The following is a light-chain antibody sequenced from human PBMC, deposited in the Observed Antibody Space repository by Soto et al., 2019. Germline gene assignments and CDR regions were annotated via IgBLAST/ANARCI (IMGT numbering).Light chain of an antibody. CDR1: QGIRDD. CDR2: AAS. J-gene: IGKJ1*01. V-gene: IGKV1-6*01. CDR3: LQGYNYPWT. Sequence: IRMSLSPSTLSAYVGDRATITCRASQGIRDDLGWYQQKPGKAPKLLIYAASSLQSGVPSRFSGSGSGTDFTLTISSLQPEDFATYYCLQGYNYPWTFGQGTKV.